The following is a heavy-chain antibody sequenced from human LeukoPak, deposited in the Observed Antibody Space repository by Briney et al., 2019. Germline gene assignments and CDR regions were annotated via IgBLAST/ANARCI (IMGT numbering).Heavy chain of an antibody. CDR2: IYSGGST. D-gene: IGHD2-2*01. V-gene: IGHV3-66*01. Sequence: GGSLRLSCAASGFTVSSNYMSWVRQAPGKGLEWVSVIYSGGSTYYADSVKGRFTISRDNSKNTLYLQMNSLRAEDTAVYYCATLGYCSSTSCSPWGQGTLVTVSS. CDR1: GFTVSSNY. CDR3: ATLGYCSSTSCSP. J-gene: IGHJ5*02.